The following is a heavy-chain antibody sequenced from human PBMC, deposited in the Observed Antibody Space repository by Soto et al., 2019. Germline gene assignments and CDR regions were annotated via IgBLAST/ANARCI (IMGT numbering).Heavy chain of an antibody. CDR2: VIPVLTTT. V-gene: IGHV1-69*08. CDR3: ARRRYCGYDCYHKHYYGMDV. J-gene: IGHJ6*02. D-gene: IGHD2-21*02. CDR1: GDTFSSYI. Sequence: QVQLVQSGAEVKKPGSSVRVSCRSSGDTFSSYIVNWLRLAPGRGLEWMGRVIPVLTTTDYAQNFRGRVTISADRSTNTVYLDLSSLRSDDTAVYYCARRRYCGYDCYHKHYYGMDVWGLGSLVTVAS.